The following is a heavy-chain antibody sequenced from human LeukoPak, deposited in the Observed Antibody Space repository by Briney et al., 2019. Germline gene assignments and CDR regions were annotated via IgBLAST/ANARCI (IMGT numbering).Heavy chain of an antibody. CDR2: IDPSDSYT. J-gene: IGHJ4*02. CDR1: GYSFTSYW. D-gene: IGHD2-2*01. V-gene: IGHV5-10-1*01. Sequence: GESLKMSCKGSGYSFTSYWISWVRQMPGKGLEWMGRIDPSDSYTNYSPSFQGHVTISADKSISTAYLQWSSLKASDTAMYYCARDSHCSSTSCHFDYWGQGTLVTVSS. CDR3: ARDSHCSSTSCHFDY.